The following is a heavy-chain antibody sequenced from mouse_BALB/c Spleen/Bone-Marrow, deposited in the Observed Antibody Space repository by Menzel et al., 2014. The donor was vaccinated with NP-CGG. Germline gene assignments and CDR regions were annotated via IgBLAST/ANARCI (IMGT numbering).Heavy chain of an antibody. V-gene: IGHV1-63*02. Sequence: VKLMESGAELVRPGTSVKMSCKAAGYTFTNYWIGWVEQRPGHGLEWIGDIYPGGGYTNYNGKFKGKATLTADTSSSTAYMQLSSLTSEDSAIYYCARGEDGLDYWGQGTTLTVSS. CDR2: IYPGGGYT. CDR3: ARGEDGLDY. J-gene: IGHJ2*01. CDR1: GYTFTNYW. D-gene: IGHD2-3*01.